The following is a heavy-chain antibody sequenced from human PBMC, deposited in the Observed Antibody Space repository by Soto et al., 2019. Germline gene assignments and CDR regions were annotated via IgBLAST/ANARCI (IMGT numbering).Heavy chain of an antibody. J-gene: IGHJ4*02. CDR2: ISKDGSHK. D-gene: IGHD3-10*01. CDR3: ARSRSGAVADSFDF. V-gene: IGHV3-30*04. Sequence: GGSLRLSCAASGLSFSRYAIHWVRRAPGKGLEWVAVISKDGSHKYYLESVKGRFTISRDNSKNILSLQMNSLRDEDTAVYYCARSRSGAVADSFDFWGQGTLVTVSS. CDR1: GLSFSRYA.